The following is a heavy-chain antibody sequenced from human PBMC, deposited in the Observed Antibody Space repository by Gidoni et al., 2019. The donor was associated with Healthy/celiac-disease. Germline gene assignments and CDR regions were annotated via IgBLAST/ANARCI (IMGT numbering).Heavy chain of an antibody. CDR3: ASSLWNWFDP. CDR1: GFTFSSYS. J-gene: IGHJ5*02. D-gene: IGHD3-16*01. CDR2: ISSSSSYI. Sequence: EVQLVESGGCLVKPGGSLRLSCASSGFTFSSYSMNWVRPAPGKGLEWVSSISSSSSYIYYADSVKGRFTISRDNAKNSLYLQMNSLRAEDTAVYYCASSLWNWFDPWGQGTLVTVSS. V-gene: IGHV3-21*01.